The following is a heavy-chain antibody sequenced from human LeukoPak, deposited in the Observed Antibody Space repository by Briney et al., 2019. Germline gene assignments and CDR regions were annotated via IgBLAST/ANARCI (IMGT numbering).Heavy chain of an antibody. V-gene: IGHV3-21*01. J-gene: IGHJ4*02. Sequence: KPGGSLRLSCAASGFTFSSYSMNWVRQAPGKGLEWVSSISSSSSYIYYADSVKGRFTISRDNAKNSLYLQMNSLRAEDTAVYYCARDSKGFIVVAPAVDYWGQGTLVTVSS. CDR2: ISSSSSYI. D-gene: IGHD2-2*01. CDR3: ARDSKGFIVVAPAVDY. CDR1: GFTFSSYS.